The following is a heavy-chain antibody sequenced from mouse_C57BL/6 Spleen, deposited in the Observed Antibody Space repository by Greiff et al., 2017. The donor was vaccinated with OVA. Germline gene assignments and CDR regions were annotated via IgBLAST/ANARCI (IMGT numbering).Heavy chain of an antibody. CDR2: INPNNGGT. CDR1: GYTFTDYY. D-gene: IGHD1-1*01. Sequence: VQLQQSGPELVKPGASVKISCKASGYTFTDYYMNWVKQSHGKSLEWIGDINPNNGGTSYNQKFKGKATLTVDKSSSTAYMELRSLTSEDSAVYYCATNYYGHFDYWGQGTTLTVSS. CDR3: ATNYYGHFDY. J-gene: IGHJ2*01. V-gene: IGHV1-26*01.